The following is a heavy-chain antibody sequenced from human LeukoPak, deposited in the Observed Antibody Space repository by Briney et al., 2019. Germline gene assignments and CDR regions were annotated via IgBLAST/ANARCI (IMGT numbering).Heavy chain of an antibody. CDR3: ARSPLWSAAGTEVDY. V-gene: IGHV4-34*01. J-gene: IGHJ4*02. Sequence: SETLSLTCAVSGGSISSGGYSWSWIRQPPGKGLEWIGEINHSGSTNYNPSLKSRVTISVDTSKNQFSLKLSSVTAADTAVYYCARSPLWSAAGTEVDYWGQGTLVTVSS. D-gene: IGHD6-13*01. CDR1: GGSISSGGYS. CDR2: INHSGST.